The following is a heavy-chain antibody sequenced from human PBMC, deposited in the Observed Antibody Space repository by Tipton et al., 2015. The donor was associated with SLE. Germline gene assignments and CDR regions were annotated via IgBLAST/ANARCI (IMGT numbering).Heavy chain of an antibody. CDR3: ARVRGSASSWYFDL. CDR2: IDYSGST. CDR1: GASISDYY. Sequence: TLSLTCTVSGASISDYYWTWIRQFPGKGLEWIGYIDYSGSTNYNPPLKSRVTISVDTSKNQFSLKLSSVTAADTAVYYCARVRGSASSWYFDLWGRGTVVTVSS. V-gene: IGHV4-59*12. J-gene: IGHJ2*01. D-gene: IGHD6-6*01.